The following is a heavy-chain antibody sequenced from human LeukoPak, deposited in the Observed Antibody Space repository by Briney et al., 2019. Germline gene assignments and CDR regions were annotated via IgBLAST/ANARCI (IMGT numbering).Heavy chain of an antibody. V-gene: IGHV3-23*01. CDR2: ISGSGGST. D-gene: IGHD6-19*01. J-gene: IGHJ4*02. CDR3: ANDFYSSGWYGYDY. Sequence: GGSLRLSCAASGFTFSSYAMSWVRQAPGKGLEWVSAISGSGGSTYYADSVKGRFTISRDNSKNTLYLQMNSPRAEDTAVYYCANDFYSSGWYGYDYWGQGTLVTVSS. CDR1: GFTFSSYA.